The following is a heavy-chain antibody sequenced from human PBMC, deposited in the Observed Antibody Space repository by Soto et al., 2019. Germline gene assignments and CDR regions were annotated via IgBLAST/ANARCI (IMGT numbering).Heavy chain of an antibody. D-gene: IGHD7-27*01. CDR3: ERGPTRTGDQEGDAFDI. V-gene: IGHV3-21*01. CDR2: ISSSSSYI. J-gene: IGHJ3*02. CDR1: GFTFSSYS. Sequence: GGSLRLSCAASGFTFSSYSMHWVRQAPGKGLEWVSSISSSSSYIYYADTVKGRFTISRDNAKNSLYLQMNSLRAEITAVYDGERGPTRTGDQEGDAFDIWGQGTMVTVSS.